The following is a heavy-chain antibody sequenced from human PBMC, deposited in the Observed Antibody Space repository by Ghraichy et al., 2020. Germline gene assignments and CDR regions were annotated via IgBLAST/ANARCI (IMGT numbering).Heavy chain of an antibody. CDR3: ARAYSLRPYGDYAHFDY. CDR2: IKQDGSEK. V-gene: IGHV3-7*01. J-gene: IGHJ4*02. CDR1: GFTFSSYW. D-gene: IGHD4-17*01. Sequence: GGSLRLSCAASGFTFSSYWMSWVRQAPGKGLEWVANIKQDGSEKYYVDFVKGRFTISRDNAKNSLYLQMNSLRAEDTAVYYCARAYSLRPYGDYAHFDYWGQGTLVTVSS.